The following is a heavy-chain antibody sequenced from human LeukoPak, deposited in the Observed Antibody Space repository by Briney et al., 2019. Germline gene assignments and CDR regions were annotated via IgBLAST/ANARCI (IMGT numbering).Heavy chain of an antibody. D-gene: IGHD3-22*01. CDR1: GFTVSSNY. V-gene: IGHV3-66*01. J-gene: IGHJ3*02. CDR2: IYSGGST. CDR3: ASFDSSGYYDAFDI. Sequence: GGSLRLSCAAPGFTVSSNYMSWVRQAPGKGLEWVSVIYSGGSTYYADSVKGRFTISRDNSKNTLYLQMNSLRAEDTAVYYCASFDSSGYYDAFDIWGQGTMVTVSS.